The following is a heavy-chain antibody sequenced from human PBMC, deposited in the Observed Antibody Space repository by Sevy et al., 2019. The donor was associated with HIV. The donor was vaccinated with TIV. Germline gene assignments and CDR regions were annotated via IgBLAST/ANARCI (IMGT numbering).Heavy chain of an antibody. J-gene: IGHJ4*02. CDR1: GFNISDYG. D-gene: IGHD1-26*01. CDR2: IWYDGSNK. Sequence: GGSLRLSCVGSGFNISDYGMHWVRQAPGKGLEWVAVIWYDGSNKYNEDSVKGRLTISRDKSKNTAYLQMNNLRVEDSAVYYCASGILDHWGQGALVTVSS. CDR3: ASGILDH. V-gene: IGHV3-33*08.